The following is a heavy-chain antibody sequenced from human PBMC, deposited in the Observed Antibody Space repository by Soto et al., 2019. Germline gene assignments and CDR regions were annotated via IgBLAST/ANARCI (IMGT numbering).Heavy chain of an antibody. CDR2: INGDGSAK. D-gene: IGHD7-27*01. Sequence: EVQLVESGGGLVQPGGSLRLSCVASGFNSSIYWMHWVRHAPGKGLVWVSRINGDGSAKSYTDSVKGRFTISRDNTENTLYLRMNSLRVEDTAVYFCARELGKRGFDYWGQGTLVTVSS. V-gene: IGHV3-74*01. CDR1: GFNSSIYW. CDR3: ARELGKRGFDY. J-gene: IGHJ4*02.